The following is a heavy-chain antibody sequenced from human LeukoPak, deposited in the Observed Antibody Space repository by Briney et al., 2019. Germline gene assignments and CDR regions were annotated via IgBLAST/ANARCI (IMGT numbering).Heavy chain of an antibody. J-gene: IGHJ4*02. D-gene: IGHD6-13*01. V-gene: IGHV3-7*01. Sequence: GGSLRFSRAASGFTLSSYWMSWVRQAPGKGLEWVANIKYDGSEKDYVDSVKGRFTISRDNAKNSLYLQMNSLRAEDTAVYYCARDIAPAGLFFDYWGQGTLVTVSS. CDR2: IKYDGSEK. CDR1: GFTLSSYW. CDR3: ARDIAPAGLFFDY.